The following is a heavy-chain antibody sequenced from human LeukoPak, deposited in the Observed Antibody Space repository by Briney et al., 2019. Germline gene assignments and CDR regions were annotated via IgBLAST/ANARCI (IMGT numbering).Heavy chain of an antibody. Sequence: SETLSLTCTVSGGSVSSGSYYWSWIRQPPGKGLEWIGYIYYSGNTNYNPSLKSRVTISVDTSKNQFSLKLSSVTAADTAVYYCARGLGHRAFDIWGQGTMVTVSS. CDR3: ARGLGHRAFDI. CDR1: GGSVSSGSYY. V-gene: IGHV4-61*01. CDR2: IYYSGNT. J-gene: IGHJ3*02. D-gene: IGHD1-14*01.